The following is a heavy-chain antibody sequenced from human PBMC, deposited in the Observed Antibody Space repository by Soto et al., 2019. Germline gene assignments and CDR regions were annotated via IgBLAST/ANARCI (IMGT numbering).Heavy chain of an antibody. J-gene: IGHJ5*02. D-gene: IGHD6-13*01. CDR2: ITGSGSTT. CDR1: EFTFSSND. V-gene: IGHV3-23*01. CDR3: AKDFTAYLSSWFHL. Sequence: EVQLLDSGGGLVQPGGSLRLSCAASEFTFSSNDMHWVRQAPGKGLEWVSGITGSGSTTFYANSVKSRFPISRDNSKNTLYLPMSSLRAEDTATYYCAKDFTAYLSSWFHLWGQGTLVTVSS.